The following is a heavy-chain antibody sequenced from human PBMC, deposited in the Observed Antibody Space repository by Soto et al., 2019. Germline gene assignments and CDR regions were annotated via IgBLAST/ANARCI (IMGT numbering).Heavy chain of an antibody. Sequence: QVQLVQSGAEVKKPGSSVKVSCKVSGGTFSSHSINWVRQAPGQGPEWMGGIIPIFGTGNYAQKFQGRVTITADESTSTAYMELSSLTSEDTALYYCSTSVYCSTTRCYYYYGLDVWGQGTTVSVSS. CDR3: STSVYCSTTRCYYYYGLDV. D-gene: IGHD2-2*01. J-gene: IGHJ6*02. CDR2: IIPIFGTG. V-gene: IGHV1-69*01. CDR1: GGTFSSHS.